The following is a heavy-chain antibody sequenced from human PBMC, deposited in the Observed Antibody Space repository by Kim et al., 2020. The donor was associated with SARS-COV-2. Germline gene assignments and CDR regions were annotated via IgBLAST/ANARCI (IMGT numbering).Heavy chain of an antibody. CDR2: THYSGIT. CDR3: ARRYGSSFDF. D-gene: IGHD3-10*01. Sequence: SETLSLTCSVSGGSLRNYYWSWIRQSPVKGLEWIGYTHYSGITSYNPSLESRVTIELDTSDSQFSLRLTLTSMTAAETAMYYCARRYGSSFDFWGQG. V-gene: IGHV4-59*08. CDR1: GGSLRNYY. J-gene: IGHJ4*02.